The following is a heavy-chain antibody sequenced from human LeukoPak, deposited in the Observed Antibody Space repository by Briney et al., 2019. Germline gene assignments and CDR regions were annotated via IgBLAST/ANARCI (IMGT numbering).Heavy chain of an antibody. CDR1: GFTFSSHA. CDR2: ISGSGGST. D-gene: IGHD6-19*01. Sequence: PGGSLRLSCAASGFTFSSHAMTWVRQAPGKGLEWVSTISGSGGSTHYADSAKGRFTISRDNSKNTLYLQMNSLRAGDTAVYYCAKDRRTDYRGAWYWGQGTLVSVSS. J-gene: IGHJ4*02. CDR3: AKDRRTDYRGAWY. V-gene: IGHV3-23*01.